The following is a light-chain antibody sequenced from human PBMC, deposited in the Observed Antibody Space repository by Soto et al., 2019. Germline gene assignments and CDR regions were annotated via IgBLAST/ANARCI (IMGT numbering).Light chain of an antibody. V-gene: IGLV2-23*01. CDR1: SSDVGSYNL. CDR3: CSYAGSLYV. J-gene: IGLJ1*01. CDR2: EGS. Sequence: LTQPASVSGSPGQSSTISCTGTSSDVGSYNLVSWYQQHPGKAPKLMIYEGSKRPSGVSNRFSGSKSGNTASLTISGLQAEDEADYYCCSYAGSLYVFGTGTKVTVL.